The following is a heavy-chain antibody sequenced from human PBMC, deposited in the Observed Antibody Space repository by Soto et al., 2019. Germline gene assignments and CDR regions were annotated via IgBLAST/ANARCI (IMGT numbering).Heavy chain of an antibody. CDR3: ARDGCSSTSCYYDFWSGYQKPYYYGMDV. CDR2: IWYDGSNK. V-gene: IGHV3-33*01. Sequence: GGSLRLSCAASGFTFSSYGMHWVRQAPGKGLEWVAVIWYDGSNKYYADSVKGRFTISRDNSKNTLYLQMSSLRAEDTAVYYCARDGCSSTSCYYDFWSGYQKPYYYGMDVWGQGTTVTVSS. J-gene: IGHJ6*02. D-gene: IGHD3-3*01. CDR1: GFTFSSYG.